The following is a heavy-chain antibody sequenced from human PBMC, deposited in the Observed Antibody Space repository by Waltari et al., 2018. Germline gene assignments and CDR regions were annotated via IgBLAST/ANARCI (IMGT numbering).Heavy chain of an antibody. J-gene: IGHJ5*02. D-gene: IGHD5-12*01. V-gene: IGHV3-23*01. CDR3: AKPSGYVLNNWFDP. Sequence: EVQLLESGGGLVQPGGSLRLSCAASGFTFSSYAMSWVRQAPGKGLEWVSAISGSGGSKYYAEYVKGRFTISRDNSNNTLYLQMNSLRAEDTAVYYCAKPSGYVLNNWFDPWGQGTLVTVSS. CDR1: GFTFSSYA. CDR2: ISGSGGSK.